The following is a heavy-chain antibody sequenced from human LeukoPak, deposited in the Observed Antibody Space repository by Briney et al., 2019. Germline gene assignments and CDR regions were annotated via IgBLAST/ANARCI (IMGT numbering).Heavy chain of an antibody. D-gene: IGHD3-22*01. Sequence: PGRSLRLSCAASGFTFSSYGMHWVRQAPGKGLEWVAVIWYDGSNKYYADSVKGRFTTSRDNSKNTLYLQMNSLRAEDTAVYYCARDPPSDSSGYYAFDYWGQGTLVTVSS. CDR3: ARDPPSDSSGYYAFDY. CDR1: GFTFSSYG. V-gene: IGHV3-33*01. J-gene: IGHJ4*02. CDR2: IWYDGSNK.